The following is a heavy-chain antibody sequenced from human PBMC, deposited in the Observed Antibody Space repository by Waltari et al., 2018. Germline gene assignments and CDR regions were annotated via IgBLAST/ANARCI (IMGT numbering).Heavy chain of an antibody. CDR3: SRVDKGIVVVVAATCFDY. Sequence: QVQLVQSGAEVKKPGASVKVSCKASGYTFTSYDINWVRQDTGQGLEWMGWMNPNSGNTGYAQKFQGRVTMTRNTSISTAYMELSSLRSDDTAVYYCSRVDKGIVVVVAATCFDYWGQGTLVTVSS. CDR1: GYTFTSYD. D-gene: IGHD2-15*01. CDR2: MNPNSGNT. V-gene: IGHV1-8*01. J-gene: IGHJ4*02.